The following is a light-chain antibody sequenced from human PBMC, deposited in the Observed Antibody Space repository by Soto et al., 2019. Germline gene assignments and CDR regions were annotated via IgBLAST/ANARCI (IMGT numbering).Light chain of an antibody. CDR3: MQPIQTPRT. Sequence: DIVMTQSPLSLPVTPGEPASISCRSSQSLLHTNGYNYLDWYLQKPGQSPQALVYLGSNRSSGVPDRFSGSGSGTDFTLKISRVEAEDVGVYCCMQPIQTPRTFCQWTKVEIK. V-gene: IGKV2-28*01. CDR1: QSLLHTNGYNY. CDR2: LGS. J-gene: IGKJ1*01.